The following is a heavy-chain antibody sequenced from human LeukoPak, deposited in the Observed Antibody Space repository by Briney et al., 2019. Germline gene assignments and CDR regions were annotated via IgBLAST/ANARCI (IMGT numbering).Heavy chain of an antibody. CDR1: GGTFSSYA. V-gene: IGHV1-69*01. CDR2: IIPIFGTA. Sequence: GASVKVSCKASGGTFSSYAISWVQQAPGQGLEWMGGIIPIFGTANYAQKFQGRVTITADESTSTAYMELSSLRSEDTAVYYCARGLGICSSTSCYPREYYGMDVWGQGTTVTVSS. J-gene: IGHJ6*02. CDR3: ARGLGICSSTSCYPREYYGMDV. D-gene: IGHD2-2*01.